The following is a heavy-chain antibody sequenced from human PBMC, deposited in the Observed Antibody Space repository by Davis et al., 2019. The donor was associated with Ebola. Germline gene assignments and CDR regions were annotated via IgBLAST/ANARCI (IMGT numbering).Heavy chain of an antibody. CDR2: IWYGGSNK. CDR1: GFTFSSYG. CDR3: ARDGLGSLVDWLFGWFDP. D-gene: IGHD3-9*01. Sequence: GGSLRLSCAASGFTFSSYGRHWVRQAPGKGLEWVAVIWYGGSNKYYADSVKGRFTISRDNSKNTLYLQMNSLRAEDTAVYYCARDGLGSLVDWLFGWFDPWGQGTLVTVSS. J-gene: IGHJ5*02. V-gene: IGHV3-30*19.